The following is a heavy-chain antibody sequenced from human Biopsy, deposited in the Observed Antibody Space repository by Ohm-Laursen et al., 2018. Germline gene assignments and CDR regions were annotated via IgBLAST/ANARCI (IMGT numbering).Heavy chain of an antibody. CDR3: ARHAPSYSGSYWRYFDL. V-gene: IGHV4-59*07. D-gene: IGHD1-26*01. CDR2: IYSGWNT. Sequence: SDTLSLTCTLSGYSNIPMGPENWTWIRQPPGQGLQYLGFIYSGWNTNYNPSLRSRVTMSVDTSKNQFSMRLNSVTAADTAVYYCARHAPSYSGSYWRYFDLWGRGTLVTVSS. CDR1: GYSNIPMGPEN. J-gene: IGHJ2*01.